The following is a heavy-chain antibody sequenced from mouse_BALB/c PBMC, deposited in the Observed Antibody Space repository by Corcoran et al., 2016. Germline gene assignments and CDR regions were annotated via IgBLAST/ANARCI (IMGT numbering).Heavy chain of an antibody. CDR2: INTYTGEP. Sequence: QIQLVQSGPELKKPGETVKISCKASGYTFTNYGMNWVKQAPGKGLKWMGWINTYTGEPTYADDFKGRFAFSLETSASTAYLQINNLKNEDMATYFCARSYDGYYVDYWGQGTSVTVSS. CDR1: GYTFTNYG. D-gene: IGHD2-3*01. J-gene: IGHJ4*01. CDR3: ARSYDGYYVDY. V-gene: IGHV9-1*02.